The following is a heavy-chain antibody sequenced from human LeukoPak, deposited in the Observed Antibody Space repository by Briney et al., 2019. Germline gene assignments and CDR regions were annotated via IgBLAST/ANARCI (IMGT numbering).Heavy chain of an antibody. CDR2: ISWNSGSI. D-gene: IGHD1-26*01. CDR3: ARVGARSWYFDF. Sequence: GGSLRLSCAASGFTFDDYAMHWVRQAPGKGLEWVSGISWNSGSIGYADSVKGRSTISRDNAKNSLYLQMNSLRAEDMALYYCARVGARSWYFDFWGRGTLVTVSS. CDR1: GFTFDDYA. J-gene: IGHJ2*01. V-gene: IGHV3-9*03.